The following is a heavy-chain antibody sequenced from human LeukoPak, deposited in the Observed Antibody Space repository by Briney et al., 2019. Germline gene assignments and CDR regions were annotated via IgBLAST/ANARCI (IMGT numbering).Heavy chain of an antibody. V-gene: IGHV3-21*01. J-gene: IGHJ4*02. D-gene: IGHD1-26*01. CDR3: ARDRWEPVDY. CDR1: GFTFSSYS. CDR2: ISSSSSYI. Sequence: KPGGSLRLSCAASGFTFSSYSMKWVRQAPGKGLEWVSSISSSSSYIYYADSVKGRFNISRDNAKNSLYLQMNSLRAEDTAVYYCARDRWEPVDYWGQGTLVTVSS.